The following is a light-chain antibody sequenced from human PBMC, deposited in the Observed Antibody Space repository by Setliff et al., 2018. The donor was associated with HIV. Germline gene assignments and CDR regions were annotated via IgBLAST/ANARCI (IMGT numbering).Light chain of an antibody. CDR3: CSYAGSYTHYV. CDR1: SSDVGGYKY. V-gene: IGLV2-11*01. CDR2: DVS. J-gene: IGLJ1*01. Sequence: QSVLTQPRSVSGSPGQSVTISCTGTSSDVGGYKYVSWYQHHPGKAPKLMIYDVSKRPSGVPDRFSGSKSGNTASLTISGLQAEDEADYYCCSYAGSYTHYVFGTGTK.